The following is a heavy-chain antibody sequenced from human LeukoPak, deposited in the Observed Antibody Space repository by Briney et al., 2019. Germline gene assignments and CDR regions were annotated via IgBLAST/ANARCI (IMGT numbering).Heavy chain of an antibody. CDR1: GGSFSGYY. CDR2: IYYSGST. Sequence: SETLSLTCAVYGGSFSGYYWSWIRQPPGKGLEWIGSIYYSGSTYYNPSLKSRVAISVDTSKNQFSLKLSSVTAADTAVYYCARHYGPWGQGTLVTVSS. J-gene: IGHJ5*02. V-gene: IGHV4-34*01. CDR3: ARHYGP. D-gene: IGHD4-17*01.